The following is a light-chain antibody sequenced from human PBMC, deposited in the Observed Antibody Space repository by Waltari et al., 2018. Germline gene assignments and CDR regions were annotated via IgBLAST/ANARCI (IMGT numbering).Light chain of an antibody. CDR3: QQRSSWPRT. Sequence: CRACQMVSYSLTWYQQKPGQTPRLLIYSASNRATGIPARFSGSGSGSDVTLTISSLEPEDFAVYYCQQRSSWPRTFGQGTKVEIK. V-gene: IGKV3-11*01. CDR1: QMVSYS. CDR2: SAS. J-gene: IGKJ1*01.